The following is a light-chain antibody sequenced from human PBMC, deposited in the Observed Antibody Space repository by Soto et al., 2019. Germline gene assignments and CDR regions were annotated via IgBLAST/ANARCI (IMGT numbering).Light chain of an antibody. Sequence: EIVLTQSPGTLSLSPGERATLSCRASQSVSSSYLAWYQQKPGQAPRLLIYGASSRATGIPDRFSGSGSGTDFTLTISRLEPEDFAVYYCQHYGGSPCTFGQGTKLEIK. CDR3: QHYGGSPCT. V-gene: IGKV3-20*01. J-gene: IGKJ2*02. CDR1: QSVSSSY. CDR2: GAS.